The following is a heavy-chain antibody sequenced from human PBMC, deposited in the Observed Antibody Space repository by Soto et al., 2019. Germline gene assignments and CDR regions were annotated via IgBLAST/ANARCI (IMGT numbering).Heavy chain of an antibody. CDR1: VFIFSTFD. CDR2: IGTLSDA. J-gene: IGHJ5*02. CDR3: ARGRSFSYDSTPPPRFDP. V-gene: IGHV3-13*01. D-gene: IGHD3-22*01. Sequence: GWSLRLSCASSVFIFSTFDIHWVRQAPGKGLEWVSGIGTLSDAVYAASVQGRFTISRQNDKNSVYLQMNSLRAGDTAVYYCARGRSFSYDSTPPPRFDPRGQGTLVTVSS.